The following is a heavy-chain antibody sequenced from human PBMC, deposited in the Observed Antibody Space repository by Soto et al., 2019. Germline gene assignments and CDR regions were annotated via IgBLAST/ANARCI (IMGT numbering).Heavy chain of an antibody. J-gene: IGHJ5*02. CDR3: ARLLVGAIS. CDR1: GCSISSGGYY. CDR2: NYYSGIT. D-gene: IGHD1-26*01. V-gene: IGHV4-31*03. Sequence: SETLSLTCTVSGCSISSGGYYWTWIRQHPGKGLEWIGYNYYSGITYYNPSLKSRVTISVDKSKNQFSLKLSSVTAADTAVYYCARLLVGAISWGQGTLVTVSS.